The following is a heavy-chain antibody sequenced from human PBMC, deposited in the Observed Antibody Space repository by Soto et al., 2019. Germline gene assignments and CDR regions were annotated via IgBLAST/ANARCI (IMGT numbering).Heavy chain of an antibody. CDR2: ICHSGST. V-gene: IGHV4-4*02. CDR3: ARVRALSGTSITNFGVVTPGGMDV. Sequence: KASETLSLTCAVSGGSISSSNWWGWVRQPPGKGLEWIGEICHSGSTNYNPSLKSRFTISVDKSKNQFSLKLSSVTAADTAVYYCARVRALSGTSITNFGVVTPGGMDVWGQGTTVTVSS. CDR1: GGSISSSNW. D-gene: IGHD3-3*01. J-gene: IGHJ6*02.